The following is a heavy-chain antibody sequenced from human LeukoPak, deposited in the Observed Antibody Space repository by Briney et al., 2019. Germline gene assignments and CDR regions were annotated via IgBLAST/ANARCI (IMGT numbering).Heavy chain of an antibody. D-gene: IGHD2-21*01. CDR1: GFTFSSSA. J-gene: IGHJ4*02. Sequence: GGSLRLSCAASGFTFSSSAMSWVRQAPGKGLEWVSAISNNGGYTYYADSVQGRSTISRDNSKSTLCLQMNSLRAEDTAVYYCAKDFRIGYSAHFDYWGQGALVTVSS. CDR3: AKDFRIGYSAHFDY. V-gene: IGHV3-23*01. CDR2: ISNNGGYT.